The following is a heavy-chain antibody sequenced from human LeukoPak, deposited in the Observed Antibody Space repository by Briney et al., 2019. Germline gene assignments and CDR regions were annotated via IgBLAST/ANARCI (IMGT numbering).Heavy chain of an antibody. D-gene: IGHD1-1*01. J-gene: IGHJ1*01. CDR2: ISRRSRHV. V-gene: IGHV3-21*01. Sequence: GGSLRLSCAASGFTFSDYSMNWVRQAPGKGLEWVSSISRRSRHVYYAGSVQGRFTISRDNAENSLYLQMNSLRAEDMAVYFCVRDLMGSGSTTAYLHHWGQGTLVTVSS. CDR3: VRDLMGSGSTTAYLHH. CDR1: GFTFSDYS.